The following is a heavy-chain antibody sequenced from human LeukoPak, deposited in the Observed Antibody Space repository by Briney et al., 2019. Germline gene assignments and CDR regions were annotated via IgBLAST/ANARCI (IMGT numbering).Heavy chain of an antibody. Sequence: GGSLRLSCAASGFTFRSYGMHWVRQAPGKGLEWVALIWYDGSNEYYAGSAKGRFTISRDNSKNTLYLQMNSLRAEDTAVYYCARMGGIGYFDYWGQGTLVTVSS. D-gene: IGHD1-26*01. CDR1: GFTFRSYG. CDR3: ARMGGIGYFDY. J-gene: IGHJ4*02. CDR2: IWYDGSNE. V-gene: IGHV3-33*01.